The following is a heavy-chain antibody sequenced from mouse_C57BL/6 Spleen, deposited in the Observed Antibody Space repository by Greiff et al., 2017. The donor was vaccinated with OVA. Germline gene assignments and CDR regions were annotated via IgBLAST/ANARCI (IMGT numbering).Heavy chain of an antibody. V-gene: IGHV3-6*01. CDR3: ARDDDGYYDY. Sequence: EVKLQESGPGLVKPSQSLSLTCSVTGYSITSGYYWNWIRQFPGNKLEWMGYISYDGSNNYNPSLKNRISITRDTSKNQFFLKLNSVTTEDTATYYCARDDDGYYDYWGQGTTLTVSS. D-gene: IGHD2-3*01. CDR2: ISYDGSN. CDR1: GYSITSGYY. J-gene: IGHJ2*01.